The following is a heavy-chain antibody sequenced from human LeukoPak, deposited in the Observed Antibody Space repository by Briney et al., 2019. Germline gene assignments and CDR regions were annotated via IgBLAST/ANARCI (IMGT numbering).Heavy chain of an antibody. D-gene: IGHD3-22*01. CDR2: IYYSGST. CDR3: ARERYYYDSSGSPELSYYYYMDV. J-gene: IGHJ6*03. V-gene: IGHV4-39*07. Sequence: SETLSLTCTVSGDSISSSRSYWGWIRQPPGKGLEWIGSIYYSGSTYYNTSLKSRVTISVDTSKNQFSLKLSSVTAADTAVYYCARERYYYDSSGSPELSYYYYMDVWGKGTTVTVSS. CDR1: GDSISSSRSY.